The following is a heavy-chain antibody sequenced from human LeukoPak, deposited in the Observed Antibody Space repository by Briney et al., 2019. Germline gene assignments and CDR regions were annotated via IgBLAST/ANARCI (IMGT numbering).Heavy chain of an antibody. J-gene: IGHJ4*02. CDR2: ISSSSSYI. CDR3: ARDARYFDWLLGY. V-gene: IGHV3-21*01. Sequence: GGSLRLSCAASGFTFSSYSMNWVRQAPGKRLEWVSSISSSSSYIYYADSVKGRFTISRDNAKNSLYLQMNSLRAEDTAVYYCARDARYFDWLLGYWGQGTLVTVSS. D-gene: IGHD3-9*01. CDR1: GFTFSSYS.